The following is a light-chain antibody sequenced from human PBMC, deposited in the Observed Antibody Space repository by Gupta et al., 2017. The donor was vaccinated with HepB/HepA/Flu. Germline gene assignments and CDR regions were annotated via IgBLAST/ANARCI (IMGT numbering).Light chain of an antibody. V-gene: IGLV2-14*03. CDR3: SSYTNTNTWL. CDR1: TSDIGGYNY. Sequence: QSALTQPASVSGSPGQSIPISCAGTTSDIGGYNYVSWYQHHPAKAPKLIIYDVTNRPSGVSNRFSGSKSGNTASLTISGLQAEDESYYYCSSYTNTNTWLFGGGTRLTVL. CDR2: DVT. J-gene: IGLJ3*02.